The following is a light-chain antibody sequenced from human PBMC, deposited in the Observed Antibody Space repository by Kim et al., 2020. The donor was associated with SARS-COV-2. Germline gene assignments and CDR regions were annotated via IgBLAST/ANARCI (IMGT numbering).Light chain of an antibody. Sequence: DIQMTQSPSTLSASVGDRVTITCRASQSINTWLAWYQQKPGKAPELLIYETSSLQSGVPSRFIGTGSVTEFTLTISSLQPDDFATYFCQHYSGPLNVGGGNKVDIK. CDR1: QSINTW. CDR3: QHYSGPLN. V-gene: IGKV1-5*03. J-gene: IGKJ4*01. CDR2: ETS.